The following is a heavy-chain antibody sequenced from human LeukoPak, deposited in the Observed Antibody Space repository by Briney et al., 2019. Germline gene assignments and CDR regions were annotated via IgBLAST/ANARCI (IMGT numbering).Heavy chain of an antibody. D-gene: IGHD3-22*01. V-gene: IGHV4-61*02. Sequence: KSSETLSLTCTVSGGSISSGTYYWRWIRQPGGKGLEWIERMSSSGSTNYHPAVKSRVTISVDTSKNHFSLKLSSVTAADTAVYFCARGPYSYDSSGAFDIWGQGTMVTVSS. J-gene: IGHJ3*02. CDR2: MSSSGST. CDR1: GGSISSGTYY. CDR3: ARGPYSYDSSGAFDI.